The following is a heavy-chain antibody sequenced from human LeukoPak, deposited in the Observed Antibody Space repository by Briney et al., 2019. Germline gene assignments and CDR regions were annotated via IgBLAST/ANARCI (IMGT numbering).Heavy chain of an antibody. Sequence: GESLKISCKVSGYSFTDYWIGWVRQMPGKGLEWVGIFYPGDSDTRYSPSFQGQVTFSADKSISTAYLQWSSLKASDTAMYYCARRGYSGYEGAWLDYWGQGTLVTVSS. J-gene: IGHJ4*02. CDR1: GYSFTDYW. CDR3: ARRGYSGYEGAWLDY. D-gene: IGHD5-12*01. CDR2: FYPGDSDT. V-gene: IGHV5-51*01.